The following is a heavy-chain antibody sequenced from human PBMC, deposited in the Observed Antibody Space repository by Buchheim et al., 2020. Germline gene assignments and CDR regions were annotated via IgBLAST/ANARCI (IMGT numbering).Heavy chain of an antibody. V-gene: IGHV3-33*08. CDR1: GFTFSSYG. Sequence: QVQLVESGGGLVKPGGSLRLSCAASGFTFSSYGMHWVRQAPGKGLEWVAVIWYDGSNKYYADSVKGRFTISRDNSKNTLYLQMNSLRAEDTAVYYCARHGGGYTPYLYYFDYWGQGTL. CDR3: ARHGGGYTPYLYYFDY. J-gene: IGHJ4*02. CDR2: IWYDGSNK. D-gene: IGHD5-18*01.